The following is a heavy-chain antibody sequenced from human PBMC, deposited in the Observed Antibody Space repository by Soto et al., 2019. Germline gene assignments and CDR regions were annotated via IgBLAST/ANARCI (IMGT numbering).Heavy chain of an antibody. J-gene: IGHJ4*02. CDR2: INAGNGNT. V-gene: IGHV1-18*01. Sequence: GVPAQVSSEASRVRIGCYSMSSLHHAQRKELKWMGWINAGNGNTKYSKKFQGRVTMTTDTSTSTAYMELRSLRSDDTAVYYCARDLSYSWNDRYFDYWLQGTLVTVFS. CDR1: RVRIGCYS. D-gene: IGHD1-20*01. CDR3: ARDLSYSWNDRYFDY.